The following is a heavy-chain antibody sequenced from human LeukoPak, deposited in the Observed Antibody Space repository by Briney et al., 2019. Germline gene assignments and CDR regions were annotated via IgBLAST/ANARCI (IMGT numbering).Heavy chain of an antibody. V-gene: IGHV4-4*07. CDR2: IYTSGST. D-gene: IGHD3-3*01. CDR1: GGSISPYY. CDR3: ARDAGYDFWSGYYLGVNWFDP. J-gene: IGHJ5*02. Sequence: SETLSLTCTVSGGSISPYYWSWIRQPAGKGLEWIGRIYTSGSTNYNPSLKSRVTMSVDTSKNQFSLKLSSVTAADTAVYYCARDAGYDFWSGYYLGVNWFDPWGQGTLVTVSS.